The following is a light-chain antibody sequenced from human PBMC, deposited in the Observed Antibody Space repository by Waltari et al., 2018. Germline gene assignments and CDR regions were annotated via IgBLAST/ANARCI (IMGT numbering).Light chain of an antibody. J-gene: IGKJ2*01. Sequence: EIVLTQSPATLSLSPGERATLSCRASQSVSGYLAWYQQRPGQAPRLLIYDANHMATGIPARVSGSGSGTDFTLTISSLEPEDFVVYYCQHRISWPYTFGQGTKLQI. V-gene: IGKV3-11*01. CDR1: QSVSGY. CDR3: QHRISWPYT. CDR2: DAN.